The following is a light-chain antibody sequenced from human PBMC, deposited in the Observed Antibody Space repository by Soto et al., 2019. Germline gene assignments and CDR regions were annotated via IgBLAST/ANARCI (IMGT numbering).Light chain of an antibody. CDR2: KIS. CDR3: VQTTHWPYT. Sequence: DVVMTQSPLSLPVTLGQPASISCRSTQSLVHSDGNTYLTWFHQRPGRSPRRLIYKISDRDSGVPDRFSGSGSGTDFTLKVSRVEAEDVGIYFCVQTTHWPYTFGQGTKLEIK. CDR1: QSLVHSDGNTY. V-gene: IGKV2-30*02. J-gene: IGKJ2*01.